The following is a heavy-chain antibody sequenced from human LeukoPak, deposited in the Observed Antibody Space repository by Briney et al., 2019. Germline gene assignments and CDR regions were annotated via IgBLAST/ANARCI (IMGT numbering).Heavy chain of an antibody. V-gene: IGHV1-2*02. CDR1: GGTFSSYA. Sequence: GASVKVSCKASGGTFSSYAISWVRQAPGQGLEWMGWINPNSGGTNYAQKFQGRVTMTRDTSISTAYMELSRLRSDDTAVYYCARADYGDYSVWGQGTLVTVSS. D-gene: IGHD4-17*01. CDR2: INPNSGGT. J-gene: IGHJ4*02. CDR3: ARADYGDYSV.